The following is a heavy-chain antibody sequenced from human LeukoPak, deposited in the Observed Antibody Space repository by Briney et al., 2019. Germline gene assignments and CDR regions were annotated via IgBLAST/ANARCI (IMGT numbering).Heavy chain of an antibody. CDR2: IYPGDSDT. D-gene: IGHD3-16*01. Sequence: GESLKISCQGSGYSFTNYWIAWVRQMPGKGLVWMGIIYPGDSDTRVSPSFRGRVTMSADKSVSTAHLQLNNLKASDTAMYYCARARQSGSYAGFAHWGPGTLVTVSS. CDR3: ARARQSGSYAGFAH. J-gene: IGHJ4*02. V-gene: IGHV5-51*01. CDR1: GYSFTNYW.